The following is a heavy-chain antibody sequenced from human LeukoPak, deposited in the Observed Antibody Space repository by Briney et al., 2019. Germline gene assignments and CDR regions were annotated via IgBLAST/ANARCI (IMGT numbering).Heavy chain of an antibody. V-gene: IGHV3-23*01. D-gene: IGHD5-12*01. J-gene: IGHJ4*02. CDR3: AKDQRYSGYEAFDY. CDR2: VSPPGGGT. CDR1: GFTFSNHG. Sequence: PGGSLRLSCAASGFTFSNHGMNWVRQAPGKGLEWLSGVSPPGGGTYYADSVKGRFTISRDNSKNTLYLQMNSLRAEDTAVYYCAKDQRYSGYEAFDYWGQGTLVTASS.